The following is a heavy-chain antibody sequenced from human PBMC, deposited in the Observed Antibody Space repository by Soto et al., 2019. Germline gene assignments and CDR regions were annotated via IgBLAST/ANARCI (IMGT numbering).Heavy chain of an antibody. CDR3: ARRHLAVAVSPWFDP. CDR1: GLSITDSEMG. J-gene: IGHJ5*02. Sequence: QVTLKESGPVLVKPTVTLTLRCTVSGLSITDSEMGVSWIRQPPGQPLEWLAHIDSSGEKSYRTFLKSRLAISKDTSKSQIVLTMTNMDHADTATYYCARRHLAVAVSPWFDPWGQGIPVTVSS. D-gene: IGHD6-19*01. CDR2: IDSSGEK. V-gene: IGHV2-26*01.